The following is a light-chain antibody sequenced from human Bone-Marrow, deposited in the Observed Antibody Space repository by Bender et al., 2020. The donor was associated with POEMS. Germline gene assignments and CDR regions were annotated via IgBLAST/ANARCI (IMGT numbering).Light chain of an antibody. V-gene: IGLV2-11*01. CDR3: CSYANFGIYV. J-gene: IGLJ1*01. CDR1: SSDVGGYDY. Sequence: QSALTQPRSVSGSPGQSVTISCTGTSSDVGGYDYVSWYQQCPGKAPKLMIYEGTKRPSGVSNRFSGSKSGNTASLTISGLQAEDEGDYYCCSYANFGIYVFGTGTTVTVL. CDR2: EGT.